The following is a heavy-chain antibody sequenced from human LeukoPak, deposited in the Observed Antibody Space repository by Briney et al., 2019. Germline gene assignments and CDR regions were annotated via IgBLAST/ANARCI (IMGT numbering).Heavy chain of an antibody. CDR3: ARDHGRSYNYGSDALDI. Sequence: SETLSLTCSVSGGSISSRNSYWAWIRQPPGKGLEWIGSISYTGSTSYNPSVKSRVTISVDTSKNQFSLKLTSVTAADTAMYYCARDHGRSYNYGSDALDIWGQGTLVIVSA. D-gene: IGHD5-18*01. J-gene: IGHJ3*02. V-gene: IGHV4-39*07. CDR2: ISYTGST. CDR1: GGSISSRNSY.